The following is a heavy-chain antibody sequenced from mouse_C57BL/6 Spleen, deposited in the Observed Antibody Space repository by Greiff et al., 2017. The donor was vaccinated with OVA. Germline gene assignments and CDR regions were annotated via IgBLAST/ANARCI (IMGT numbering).Heavy chain of an antibody. Sequence: QVHVKQSGAELARPGASVKMSCKASGYTFTSYTMHWVKQRPGQGLEWIGYINPSSGYTKYNQKFKDKATLTADKSSSTAYMQLSSLTSEDSAVYYCARSLHWYFDVWGTGTTVTVSS. D-gene: IGHD6-1*01. CDR3: ARSLHWYFDV. CDR1: GYTFTSYT. V-gene: IGHV1-4*01. CDR2: INPSSGYT. J-gene: IGHJ1*03.